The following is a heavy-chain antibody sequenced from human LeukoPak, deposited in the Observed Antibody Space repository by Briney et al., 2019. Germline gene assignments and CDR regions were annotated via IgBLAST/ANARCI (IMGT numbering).Heavy chain of an antibody. CDR2: IYYSGST. CDR3: ARDRGLAALDY. J-gene: IGHJ4*02. Sequence: SETLSLTCTVSGGSISSYYWSWIRQPPGKGLEWIGYIYYSGSTNYNPSLKSRVTISVDTSKNQFSLKLSSVTAADTAVYYCARDRGLAALDYWGQGTLVTVSS. V-gene: IGHV4-59*01. D-gene: IGHD6-25*01. CDR1: GGSISSYY.